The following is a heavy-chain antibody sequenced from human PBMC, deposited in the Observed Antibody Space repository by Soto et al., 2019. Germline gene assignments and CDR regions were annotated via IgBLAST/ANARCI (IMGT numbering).Heavy chain of an antibody. CDR2: ISAYDGNT. CDR1: GYTFTSYG. V-gene: IGHV1-18*01. D-gene: IGHD6-6*01. CDR3: ARDEPYSSSPVFDY. Sequence: GASVKVSCKASGYTFTSYGISWVRQAPGQGLEWMGWISAYDGNTNYAQKLQGRVTMTTDTSTSTAYMELRSLRSDDTAVYYCARDEPYSSSPVFDYWAQRSLVTVSS. J-gene: IGHJ4*02.